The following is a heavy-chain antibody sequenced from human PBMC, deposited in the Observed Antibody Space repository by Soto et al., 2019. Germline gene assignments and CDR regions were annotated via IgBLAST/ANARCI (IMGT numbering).Heavy chain of an antibody. CDR2: IRSKTDGGTT. J-gene: IGHJ3*02. Sequence: GGSLRLSCAASGITFSEAWMNWVRKSPGKGLEYIGRIRSKTDGGTTEYAAPVEGRFTVSRDDSKNTLYLQMSGLKTEDTAVYYCTTTRPGTNVFDNWGQGTLVTVSS. CDR1: GITFSEAW. CDR3: TTTRPGTNVFDN. V-gene: IGHV3-15*01. D-gene: IGHD6-13*01.